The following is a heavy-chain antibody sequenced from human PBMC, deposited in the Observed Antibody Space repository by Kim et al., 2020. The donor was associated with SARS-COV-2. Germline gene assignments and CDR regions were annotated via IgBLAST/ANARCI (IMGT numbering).Heavy chain of an antibody. V-gene: IGHV3-33*01. Sequence: ADSVKGRFTSSRNNSKNTLYLQMNGRRAEDTAVYYCASQWDTYYYYGMDVWGQGTTVTVSS. D-gene: IGHD1-26*01. CDR3: ASQWDTYYYYGMDV. J-gene: IGHJ6*02.